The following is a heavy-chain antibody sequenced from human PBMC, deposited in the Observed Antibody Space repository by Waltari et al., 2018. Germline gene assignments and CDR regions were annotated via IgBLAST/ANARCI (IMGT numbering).Heavy chain of an antibody. V-gene: IGHV3-7*04. CDR2: INQDGGET. J-gene: IGHJ4*02. CDR3: ARDRGWNTLDY. D-gene: IGHD6-19*01. Sequence: EVQLVESGGGLVQPGGSLSLSCAASGFTFRSTWIAWVRQAPGRGLEWVANINQDGGETYYVDSVRGRFTISRDNARNSLYLQMDSLRDEDTALYYCARDRGWNTLDYWGQGTLVTVSS. CDR1: GFTFRSTW.